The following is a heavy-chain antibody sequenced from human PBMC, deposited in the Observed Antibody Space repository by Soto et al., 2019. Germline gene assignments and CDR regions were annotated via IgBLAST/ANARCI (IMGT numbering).Heavy chain of an antibody. D-gene: IGHD6-13*01. V-gene: IGHV1-46*01. Sequence: QVQLVQSGAEVKKPGASVKVSCKASGYTFTSYYMHWVRQAPGQGIEWMGIINPSGGSTNYAQKFQCRFTMTRDTSTSTVYMDLSSLRSEDTAVYYCARHLAAGDYWGQGTVVTVSS. J-gene: IGHJ4*02. CDR2: INPSGGST. CDR3: ARHLAAGDY. CDR1: GYTFTSYY.